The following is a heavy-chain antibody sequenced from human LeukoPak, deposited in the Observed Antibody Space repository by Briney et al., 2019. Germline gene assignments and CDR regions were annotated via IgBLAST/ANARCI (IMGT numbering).Heavy chain of an antibody. CDR3: ARDYGGSSPFDY. J-gene: IGHJ4*02. CDR2: ISGSGGST. CDR1: GFTFSSYA. Sequence: GGSPRLSCAASGFTFSSYAMSWVRQAPGKGLEWVSAISGSGGSTYYADSVKGRFTISRDNSKNTLYLQMNSLRAEDTAVYYCARDYGGSSPFDYWGQGTLVTVSS. V-gene: IGHV3-23*01. D-gene: IGHD4-23*01.